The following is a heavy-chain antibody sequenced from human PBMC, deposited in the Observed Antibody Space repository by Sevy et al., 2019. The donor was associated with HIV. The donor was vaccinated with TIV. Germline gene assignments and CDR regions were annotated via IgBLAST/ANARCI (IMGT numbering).Heavy chain of an antibody. Sequence: GGSLRLSCAASGFTFSNYDMHWVRQAPGKGRDWVAVISHDERYKNYAESVKVRFTISRDNFKNTLFLQMDSLRPEDTAVYFCARLVSCGGDCYYLDSWGQGALVTVSS. CDR1: GFTFSNYD. D-gene: IGHD2-21*02. V-gene: IGHV3-30*04. CDR2: ISHDERYK. J-gene: IGHJ4*02. CDR3: ARLVSCGGDCYYLDS.